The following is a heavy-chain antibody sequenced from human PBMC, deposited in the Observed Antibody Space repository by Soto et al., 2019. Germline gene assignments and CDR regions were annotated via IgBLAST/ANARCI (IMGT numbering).Heavy chain of an antibody. V-gene: IGHV3-23*01. CDR3: ALRKTGSYFDY. J-gene: IGHJ4*02. CDR1: GFIFSTYA. CDR2: IGASGAGT. D-gene: IGHD1-26*01. Sequence: GGSLRLSCAGSGFIFSTYAMSWVRQAPGKGLEWVSGIGASGAGTYYTDSVKGRFTISRDNSKNTLYLQMNSLRVEDTAVYYCALRKTGSYFDYWGQGTLVTVSS.